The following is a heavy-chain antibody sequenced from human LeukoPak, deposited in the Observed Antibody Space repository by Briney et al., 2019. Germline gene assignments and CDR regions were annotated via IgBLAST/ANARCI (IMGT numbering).Heavy chain of an antibody. CDR2: IYHSGST. CDR3: ARAGFRENWFDP. Sequence: SETLSLTCTVSGGSISTYYWSWIRQPPRKGLEWIGYIYHSGSTNYNPSLKSRVTISVDTSQNQFYLKLSSVTAADAAVYYCARAGFRENWFDPWGQGTLVTVSS. CDR1: GGSISTYY. V-gene: IGHV4-59*01. J-gene: IGHJ5*02.